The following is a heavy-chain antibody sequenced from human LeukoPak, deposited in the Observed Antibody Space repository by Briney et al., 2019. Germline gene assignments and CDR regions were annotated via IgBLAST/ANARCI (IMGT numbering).Heavy chain of an antibody. CDR1: GGSISSSSYY. V-gene: IGHV4-39*01. CDR2: IYYSGST. Sequence: SETLSLTCTVSGGSISSSSYYWGWIRQPPGKGLEWIGSIYYSGSTDYNPSLKSRVTISVDTSKNQFSLKLSSVTAADTAVYYCARRSDSNYYCYYMDVWGKGTTVTVSS. D-gene: IGHD4-11*01. CDR3: ARRSDSNYYCYYMDV. J-gene: IGHJ6*03.